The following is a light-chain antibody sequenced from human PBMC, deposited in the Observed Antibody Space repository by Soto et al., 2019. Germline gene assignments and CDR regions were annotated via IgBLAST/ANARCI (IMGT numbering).Light chain of an antibody. Sequence: QSVLTQPPSASGSPGQSVTISCTGTTSDIGAYNYVSWYQQRPGKAPKLIIYEVTRRPSGVPDRIFGSKYDTTASLTVSGPQAEDEADYYCSFFAGPTIFVFGTGTKLTVL. CDR2: EVT. J-gene: IGLJ1*01. CDR1: TSDIGAYNY. CDR3: SFFAGPTIFV. V-gene: IGLV2-8*01.